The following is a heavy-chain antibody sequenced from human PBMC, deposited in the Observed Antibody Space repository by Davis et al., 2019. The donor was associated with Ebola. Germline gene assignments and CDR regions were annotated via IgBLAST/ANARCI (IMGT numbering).Heavy chain of an antibody. D-gene: IGHD1-26*01. CDR3: ARWSLYYYYMDV. CDR1: GYTFTSYA. V-gene: IGHV1-3*01. J-gene: IGHJ6*03. CDR2: INAGNGNT. Sequence: ASVKVSCKASGYTFTSYAMHWVRQAPGQRLEWMGWINAGNGNTKYSQKFQGRVTITRDTSASTAYMELSSLRSEDTAVYYCARWSLYYYYMDVWGKGTTVTVSS.